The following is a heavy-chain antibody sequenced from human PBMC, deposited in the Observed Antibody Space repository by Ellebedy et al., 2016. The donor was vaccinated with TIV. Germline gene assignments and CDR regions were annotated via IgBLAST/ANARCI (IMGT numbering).Heavy chain of an antibody. CDR3: ASKAGVTTGDWFGP. D-gene: IGHD4-11*01. V-gene: IGHV3-30-3*01. CDR1: GFTFNYA. J-gene: IGHJ5*02. Sequence: GESLKISCAGSGFTFNYAVHWVRQAPGKGLEWVAVISYDGNNKYYADSVKGRFTLSRDNSKNMVYLQMNSLGPEDTAIYYCASKAGVTTGDWFGPWGQGTLVTVSS. CDR2: ISYDGNNK.